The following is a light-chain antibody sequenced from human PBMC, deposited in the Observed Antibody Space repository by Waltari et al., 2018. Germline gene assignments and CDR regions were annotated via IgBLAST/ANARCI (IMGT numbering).Light chain of an antibody. CDR1: QSVDGN. CDR3: HQYTNWPWT. Sequence: EIVMTQSPDIVSVSPGERITLSCRASQSVDGNLAWYQQKPGPAPRLLVHGVSIRASGIPARFSGSASGTEFTLTISGLQSEDCAVYHCHQYTNWPWTYGQGTKVEIK. CDR2: GVS. J-gene: IGKJ1*01. V-gene: IGKV3D-15*01.